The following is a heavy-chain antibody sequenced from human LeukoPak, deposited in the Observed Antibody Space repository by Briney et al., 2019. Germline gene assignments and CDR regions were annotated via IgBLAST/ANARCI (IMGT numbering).Heavy chain of an antibody. D-gene: IGHD4-11*01. J-gene: IGHJ4*01. CDR2: INHSGST. CDR1: GGSFSGYY. CDR3: ASCSDYSSFDY. V-gene: IGHV4-34*01. Sequence: PSETLSLTCAVYGGSFSGYYWSWIRQPPGKGLEWIAEINHSGSTNYNPSLKSRVTISVHTSKNKFSLKLRTVTAADTAVYYCASCSDYSSFDYSGHGTLVTVSS.